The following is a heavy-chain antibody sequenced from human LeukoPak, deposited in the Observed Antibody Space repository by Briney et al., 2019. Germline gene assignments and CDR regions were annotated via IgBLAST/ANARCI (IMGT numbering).Heavy chain of an antibody. J-gene: IGHJ4*02. D-gene: IGHD1-26*01. Sequence: GGSLRLSCAASGFTFSSYEMNWVRQAPGKGLEWVSYISSSGSTIDYADSVKGRFTISRDNAKNSLYLQMNGLRAEDTTVYYCAKVGATKGYWAKGPRVTVSP. CDR1: GFTFSSYE. CDR2: ISSSGSTI. CDR3: AKVGATKGY. V-gene: IGHV3-48*03.